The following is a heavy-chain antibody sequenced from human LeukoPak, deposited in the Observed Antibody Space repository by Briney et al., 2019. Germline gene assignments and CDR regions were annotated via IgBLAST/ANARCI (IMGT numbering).Heavy chain of an antibody. J-gene: IGHJ6*03. V-gene: IGHV1-69*13. CDR2: IIPIFGTA. Sequence: ASVKVSCKASGYTFTSYDINWVRQAPGQGLEWMGGIIPIFGTANYAQKFQGRVTITADESTSTAYMELSSLRSEDTAVYYCARGGFLEWSNLGVYYYYYYMDVWGKGTTVTVSS. CDR3: ARGGFLEWSNLGVYYYYYYMDV. CDR1: GYTFTSYD. D-gene: IGHD3-3*01.